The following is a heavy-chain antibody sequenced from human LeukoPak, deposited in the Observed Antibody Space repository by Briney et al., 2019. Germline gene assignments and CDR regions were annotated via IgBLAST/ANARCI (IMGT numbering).Heavy chain of an antibody. CDR2: ISYDGSKI. V-gene: IGHV3-30-3*01. D-gene: IGHD6-13*01. Sequence: GGSLRLSCAASGFTFSSYPLHWVRQAPGKGLEWVTLISYDGSKIYYADSVKGRFTISRDNSKNTLYLQMNSLRAEDTAVYYCAKDQAAGNFDYWGQGTLVTVSS. CDR1: GFTFSSYP. CDR3: AKDQAAGNFDY. J-gene: IGHJ4*02.